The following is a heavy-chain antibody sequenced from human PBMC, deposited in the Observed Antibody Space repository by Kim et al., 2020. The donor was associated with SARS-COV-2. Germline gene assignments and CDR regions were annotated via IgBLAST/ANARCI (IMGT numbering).Heavy chain of an antibody. D-gene: IGHD6-13*01. CDR3: ARGVDVAAAGTYYYYYGMDV. V-gene: IGHV4-31*03. Sequence: SETLSLTCTVSGGSISSGGYYWSWIRQHPGKGLEWIGYIYYSGSTYYNPSLKSRVTISVDTSKNQFSLKLSSVTAADTAVYYCARGVDVAAAGTYYYYYGMDVWGQGTTVTVSS. CDR2: IYYSGST. J-gene: IGHJ6*02. CDR1: GGSISSGGYY.